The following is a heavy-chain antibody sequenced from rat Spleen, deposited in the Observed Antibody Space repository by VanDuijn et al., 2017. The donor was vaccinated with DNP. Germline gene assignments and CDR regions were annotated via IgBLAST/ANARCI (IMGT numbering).Heavy chain of an antibody. CDR1: GFTFSAYY. J-gene: IGHJ2*01. CDR3: VRWNSGHFDY. V-gene: IGHV5-22*01. CDR2: IGSPAYAP. D-gene: IGHD4-3*01. Sequence: EVQLVESGGGLVQPGRSLKVSCAASGFTFSAYYMAWVRQAPAKGLEWVAYIGSPAYAPYYGDSVKGRFTISRDNAKSTLYLQMNSLRSEDMATYYCVRWNSGHFDYWGQGVMVPVSS.